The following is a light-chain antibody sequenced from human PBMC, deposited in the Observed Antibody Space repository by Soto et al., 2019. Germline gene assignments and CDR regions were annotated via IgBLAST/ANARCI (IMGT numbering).Light chain of an antibody. CDR2: EVN. V-gene: IGLV2-23*02. J-gene: IGLJ1*01. Sequence: QSVLTQPASVTGFPGQSITISCAGSSSDVGNYNLVSWYQQHPGKAPKLMISEVNKRPSGVSNRFSGSKSGNTASLTISGLQAEDEADYYCCSYAGTVAYVFGTGTKVTVL. CDR3: CSYAGTVAYV. CDR1: SSDVGNYNL.